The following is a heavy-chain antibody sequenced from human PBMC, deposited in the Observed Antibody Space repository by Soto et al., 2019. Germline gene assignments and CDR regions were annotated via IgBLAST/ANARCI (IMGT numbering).Heavy chain of an antibody. Sequence: QVQLVQSGAEVKKPGSSVKVSCKASGGTFSGYAISWVRQAPGQGLEWMGGIIPIFGTANYAQKFQGRVTITADESTSTAYMELSSLRSEDTAVYYCARARAYYYGSGSYYYYYGMDVWGQGTTVTVSS. CDR1: GGTFSGYA. V-gene: IGHV1-69*01. J-gene: IGHJ6*02. CDR2: IIPIFGTA. CDR3: ARARAYYYGSGSYYYYYGMDV. D-gene: IGHD3-10*01.